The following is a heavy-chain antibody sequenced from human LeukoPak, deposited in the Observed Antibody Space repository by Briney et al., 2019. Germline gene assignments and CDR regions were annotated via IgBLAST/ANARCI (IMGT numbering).Heavy chain of an antibody. CDR1: GFTFRSYS. D-gene: IGHD3-22*01. V-gene: IGHV3-21*01. CDR3: ARDHYYDSSGYIPAGDVFDI. Sequence: PGGSLRLSCVASGFTFRSYSMNWVRQAPGKGLEWVSSISGSSSYKNYADSVKGRYTISRDNAKNPLYLQMNSLRAEDTAVYYCARDHYYDSSGYIPAGDVFDIWGQGTMVTVSS. J-gene: IGHJ3*02. CDR2: ISGSSSYK.